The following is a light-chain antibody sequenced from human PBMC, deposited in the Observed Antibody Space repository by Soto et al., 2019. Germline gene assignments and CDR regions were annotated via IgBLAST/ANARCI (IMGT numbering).Light chain of an antibody. Sequence: DIQMTQSPSSLSASVGDRVTITCRASQSISSFLNWYQHQSGKAPKFLVYAASSLQSGVPLRFSGSGAGTHFTLTLSRLQPEDSGIYYCQQSFRAPTLGQGIPLEI. CDR2: AAS. J-gene: IGKJ5*01. CDR3: QQSFRAPT. V-gene: IGKV1-39*01. CDR1: QSISSF.